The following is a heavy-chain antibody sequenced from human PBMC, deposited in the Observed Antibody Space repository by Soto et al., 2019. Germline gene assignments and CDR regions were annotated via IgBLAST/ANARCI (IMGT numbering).Heavy chain of an antibody. J-gene: IGHJ4*02. Sequence: PGGSLRLSCAASGFTFSSYSMNWFRQAPGKGLEWVSSISSSSSYIYYADSVKGRFTISRDNAKNSLYLQMNSLRAEDTAVYYCAREVVGGQQLGGGSWGQGTLVTVSS. CDR2: ISSSSSYI. V-gene: IGHV3-21*01. CDR3: AREVVGGQQLGGGS. CDR1: GFTFSSYS. D-gene: IGHD6-13*01.